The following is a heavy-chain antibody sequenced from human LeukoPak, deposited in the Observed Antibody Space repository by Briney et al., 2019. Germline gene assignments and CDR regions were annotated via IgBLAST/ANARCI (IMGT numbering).Heavy chain of an antibody. D-gene: IGHD2-21*01. CDR1: GYSITSGYY. CDR3: ARGDIPDY. Sequence: SETLSLTCAVSGYSITSGYYWGWIRPSPEKGLEWIGSIFHSGKTYYNLSLKSRVTISVDTSKNKFSLRLTSVTAADTAVYYCARGDIPDYWGQGTLVTVSS. V-gene: IGHV4-38-2*01. CDR2: IFHSGKT. J-gene: IGHJ4*02.